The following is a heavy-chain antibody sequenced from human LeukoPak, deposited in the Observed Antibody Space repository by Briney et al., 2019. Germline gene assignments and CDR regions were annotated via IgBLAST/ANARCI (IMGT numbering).Heavy chain of an antibody. V-gene: IGHV4-34*01. J-gene: IGHJ4*02. CDR1: GGSFSGYY. Sequence: SETLSLTCAVYGGSFSGYYWSWIRQPPGKGLEWIGEINHSGSTNYNPPLKSRVTISVDTSKNQFSLKLSSVTAADTAVYYCARVRGYSYGELDYWGQGTLVTVSS. CDR2: INHSGST. CDR3: ARVRGYSYGELDY. D-gene: IGHD5-18*01.